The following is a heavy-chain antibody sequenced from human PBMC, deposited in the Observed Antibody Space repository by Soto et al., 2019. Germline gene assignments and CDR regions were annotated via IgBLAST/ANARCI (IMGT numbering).Heavy chain of an antibody. J-gene: IGHJ4*02. Sequence: ASVKVSCKASGYTFTGYYMHWVRQAPGRGLEWMGWINPNSGGTNYAQKFQGRVTMTRDTSISTAYMELSRLRSDDTAVYYCARDPYVGARVSFDYWGQGTLVTVSS. CDR2: INPNSGGT. CDR3: ARDPYVGARVSFDY. V-gene: IGHV1-2*02. CDR1: GYTFTGYY. D-gene: IGHD1-26*01.